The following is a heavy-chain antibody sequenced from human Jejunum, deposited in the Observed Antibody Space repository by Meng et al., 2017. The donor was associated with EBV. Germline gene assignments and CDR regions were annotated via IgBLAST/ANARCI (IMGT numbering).Heavy chain of an antibody. J-gene: IGHJ4*02. CDR2: VSDYGST. Sequence: QVQLQESGPGLVKPSETLSLTRAVSGGSVSSGSYYWSWIRQPPGKGLEWIGFVSDYGSTRYNSSLKSRITISADTSKNQFSLKLTSVTPADTAIYYCARDFSSGYFAYWGQGTLVTVSS. D-gene: IGHD3-22*01. CDR3: ARDFSSGYFAY. CDR1: GGSVSSGSYY. V-gene: IGHV4-61*01.